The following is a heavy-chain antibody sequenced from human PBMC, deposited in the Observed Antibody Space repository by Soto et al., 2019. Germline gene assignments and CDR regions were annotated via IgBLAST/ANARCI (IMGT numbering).Heavy chain of an antibody. CDR1: GISLSASGYF. D-gene: IGHD4-17*01. CDR3: ARDYRLTTYYGTHKYGVDV. CDR2: ISYTGSV. J-gene: IGHJ6*01. V-gene: IGHV4-31*03. Sequence: SETLSLTCIVSGISLSASGYFWSWIRHYPGKGLEWIGYISYTGSVNYNPSLKSRVTISQDTTQNQFSLRLTSVTAADTAVYHCARDYRLTTYYGTHKYGVDVWGQGTTVTVSS.